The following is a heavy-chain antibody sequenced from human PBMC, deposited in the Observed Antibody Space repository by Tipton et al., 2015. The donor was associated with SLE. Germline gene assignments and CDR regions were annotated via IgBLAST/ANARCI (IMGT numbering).Heavy chain of an antibody. CDR3: ARGPLYGLDI. J-gene: IGHJ3*02. CDR2: INHSGST. Sequence: TLSLTCAVYGGSFSGYYWSWIRQPPGKGLEWIGEINHSGSTNYNPSLKSRVTISVDTSKNQFSLKLSSVTAADTAIYYCARGPLYGLDIWGHGTPVTVSS. CDR1: GGSFSGYY. V-gene: IGHV4-34*01. D-gene: IGHD3-10*01.